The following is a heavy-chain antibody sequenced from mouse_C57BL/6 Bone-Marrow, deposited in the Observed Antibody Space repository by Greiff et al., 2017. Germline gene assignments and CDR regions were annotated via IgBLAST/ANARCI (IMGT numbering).Heavy chain of an antibody. CDR1: GFTFSDYG. J-gene: IGHJ3*01. CDR2: ISSGSSTI. CDR3: ARGGNYLFAY. Sequence: DVKLQESGGGLVKPGGSLKLSCAASGFTFSDYGMHWVRQAPEKGLEWVAYISSGSSTIYYADTVKGRFTISRDNAKYTLFLQMTSLRSEDTAMYYCARGGNYLFAYWGQGTLVTVSA. D-gene: IGHD2-1*01. V-gene: IGHV5-17*01.